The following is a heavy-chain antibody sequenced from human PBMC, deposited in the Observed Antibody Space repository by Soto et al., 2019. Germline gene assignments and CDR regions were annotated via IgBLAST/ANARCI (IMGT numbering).Heavy chain of an antibody. V-gene: IGHV3-23*05. J-gene: IGHJ4*02. CDR1: GFVFSDYA. CDR2: IGDSGSKT. Sequence: GGSLRLSCTASGFVFSDYAMSWVRHIPGKGLEWVASIGDSGSKTYYAESVKGRFIIYRDNSMNTLSLQMNSLRAEDTAVYYCAKHLSYSGSYYDHWGQGTLATVSS. CDR3: AKHLSYSGSYYDH. D-gene: IGHD1-26*01.